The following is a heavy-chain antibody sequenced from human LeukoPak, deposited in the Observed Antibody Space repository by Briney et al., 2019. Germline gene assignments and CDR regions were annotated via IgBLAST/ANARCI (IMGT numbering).Heavy chain of an antibody. J-gene: IGHJ4*02. D-gene: IGHD5-12*01. CDR2: INHSGST. Sequence: PSETLSLTCAVYGGSFSGYYWSWIRQPPGKGLEWIGEINHSGSTNYNPSLKSRVTISLDTPKNQFSLRPNSVTAADTAVYYCARGVAGYGPYDYWGQGTLVTVSS. V-gene: IGHV4-34*01. CDR3: ARGVAGYGPYDY. CDR1: GGSFSGYY.